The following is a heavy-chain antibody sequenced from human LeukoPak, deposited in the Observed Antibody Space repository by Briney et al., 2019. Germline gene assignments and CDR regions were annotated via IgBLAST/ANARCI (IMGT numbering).Heavy chain of an antibody. CDR3: ARGGGTGVYFDY. CDR2: ISYDGSNQ. CDR1: GFTFSSYA. D-gene: IGHD1-14*01. Sequence: GGSLRLSCVVSGFTFSSYAMHWVRQAPGKGLEWVALISYDGSNQYYADSVKGRFTISRDNSKNTLYLQMNSLRAEDTAVYYCARGGGTGVYFDYWGQGTLVTVSS. V-gene: IGHV3-30-3*01. J-gene: IGHJ4*02.